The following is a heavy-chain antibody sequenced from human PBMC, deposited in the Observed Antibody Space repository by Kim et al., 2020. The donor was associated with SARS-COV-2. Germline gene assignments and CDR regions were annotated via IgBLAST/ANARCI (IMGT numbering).Heavy chain of an antibody. CDR2: IGTAGDT. V-gene: IGHV3-13*01. CDR1: GFTFSSYD. D-gene: IGHD4-17*01. CDR3: AREGYYGDGDYYYGMDV. J-gene: IGHJ6*02. Sequence: GGSLRLSCAASGFTFSSYDMHWVRQATGKGLEWVSAIGTAGDTYYPGSVKGRFTISRENAKNSLYLQMNSLRAGDTAVYYCAREGYYGDGDYYYGMDVWGQGTTVTVSS.